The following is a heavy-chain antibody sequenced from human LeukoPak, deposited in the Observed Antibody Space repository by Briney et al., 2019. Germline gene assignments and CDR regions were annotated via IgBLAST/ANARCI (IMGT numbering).Heavy chain of an antibody. D-gene: IGHD3-22*01. CDR2: IYYSGST. V-gene: IGHV4-39*01. J-gene: IGHJ3*02. CDR3: ARLPYYYDSSGYSFFDAFDI. CDR1: GGSISSSSYY. Sequence: SETLSLTCTVSGGSISSSSYYWGWIRQPPGKGLEWIGSIYYSGSTYYNPSRKSRVTISVDTSKNQFSLKLSSVTAADTAVYYCARLPYYYDSSGYSFFDAFDIWGQGTMVTVSS.